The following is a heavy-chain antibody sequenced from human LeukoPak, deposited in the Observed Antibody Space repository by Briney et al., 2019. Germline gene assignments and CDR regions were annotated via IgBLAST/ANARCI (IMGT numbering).Heavy chain of an antibody. J-gene: IGHJ6*02. CDR1: GFTFSSYS. Sequence: GGSLRLSCAASGFTFSSYSMNWVRQAPGKGLEWISYISSSSSAIHYADSVKGRFTISRDNAKNSLYLQMNSLRDEDTAVYYCARPSCSSTSCLTPYHRYYDMDVWGQGTTVTVSS. CDR2: ISSSSSAI. V-gene: IGHV3-48*02. CDR3: ARPSCSSTSCLTPYHRYYDMDV. D-gene: IGHD2-2*01.